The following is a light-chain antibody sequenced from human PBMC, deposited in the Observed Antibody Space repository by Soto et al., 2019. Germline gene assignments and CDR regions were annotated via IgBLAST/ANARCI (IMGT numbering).Light chain of an antibody. CDR3: QQYNIDET. J-gene: IGKJ1*01. Sequence: DIQMTQSPSTLSASVGDRVTITCRASQSINSWLAWYQQKPGSAPKLLIYKASTLESGVPSRFSGSGSGTEFTLTISSLQPDDFATYYCQQYNIDETFGQGTKVDIK. V-gene: IGKV1-5*03. CDR1: QSINSW. CDR2: KAS.